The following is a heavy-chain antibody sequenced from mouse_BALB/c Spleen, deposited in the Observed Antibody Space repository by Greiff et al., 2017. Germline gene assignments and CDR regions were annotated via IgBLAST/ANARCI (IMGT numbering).Heavy chain of an antibody. V-gene: IGHV14-4*02. CDR1: GFNIKDYY. CDR3: NAWRALSSGYAALAY. Sequence: VQLQQSGAELVRSGASVKLSCTASGFNIKDYYMHWVKQRPEQGLEWIGWIDPENGDTEYAPKFQGKATMTADTSSNTAYLQLSSLTSEDTAVYYCNAWRALSSGYAALAYWGQGTLVTVSA. J-gene: IGHJ3*01. CDR2: IDPENGDT. D-gene: IGHD3-1*01.